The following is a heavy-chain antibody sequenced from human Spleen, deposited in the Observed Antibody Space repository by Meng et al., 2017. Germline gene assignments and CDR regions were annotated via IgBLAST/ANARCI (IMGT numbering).Heavy chain of an antibody. CDR3: ARASYYYDSSGYASWFDP. CDR1: GYTFTSYG. J-gene: IGHJ5*02. CDR2: MNPNSDNT. Sequence: ASVKVSCKASGYTFTSYGISWVRQASGQGLEWMGWMNPNSDNTGSAQKFQGRVTMTRNTSISTAYMELSSLRSEDTAVYYCARASYYYDSSGYASWFDPWGRGTLVTVSS. V-gene: IGHV1-8*02. D-gene: IGHD3-22*01.